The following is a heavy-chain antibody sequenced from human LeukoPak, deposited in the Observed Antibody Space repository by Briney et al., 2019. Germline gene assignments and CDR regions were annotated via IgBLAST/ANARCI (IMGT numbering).Heavy chain of an antibody. J-gene: IGHJ4*02. CDR2: TYFTGST. Sequence: SETLSLTCNVSRGSISSGGHYWSWIRQRPGKGLEWMGYTYFTGSTYYNPSLKSRVTISVDTSKNQFSLKLSSVTAADTAVYYCARENWNDGGLVDYWGQGTLVTVSS. CDR1: RGSISSGGHY. V-gene: IGHV4-31*03. D-gene: IGHD1-1*01. CDR3: ARENWNDGGLVDY.